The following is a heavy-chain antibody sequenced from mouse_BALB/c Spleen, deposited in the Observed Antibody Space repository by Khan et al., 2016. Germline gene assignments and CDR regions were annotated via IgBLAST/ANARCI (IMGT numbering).Heavy chain of an antibody. V-gene: IGHV2-4-1*01. CDR2: IWRGGST. CDR3: ARHDFYFEY. D-gene: IGHD2-13*01. Sequence: QVQLKESGPGLVQPSQSLSITCPVSGFSLISYGVHWVRQSPGKGLEWLGVIWRGGSTDYNAAFISRLSISQDNSKSPVFFKMNSLQADDTAIYYCARHDFYFEYWGQGTTLTCSS. J-gene: IGHJ2*01. CDR1: GFSLISYG.